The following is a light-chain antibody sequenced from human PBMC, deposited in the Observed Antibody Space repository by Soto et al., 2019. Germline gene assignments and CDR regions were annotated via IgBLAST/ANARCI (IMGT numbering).Light chain of an antibody. J-gene: IGLJ1*01. CDR2: DVS. Sequence: QSALTQHASVSGSPGQSITISCTGTSSDVGGYNYVSWYQHHPGKAPKLMIFDVSNRPSGVSNRSSGSKSGNTASLTISGLQPEDEDDYYCSSYTTSNTRQIVFGTGTKLTVL. V-gene: IGLV2-14*03. CDR3: SSYTTSNTRQIV. CDR1: SSDVGGYNY.